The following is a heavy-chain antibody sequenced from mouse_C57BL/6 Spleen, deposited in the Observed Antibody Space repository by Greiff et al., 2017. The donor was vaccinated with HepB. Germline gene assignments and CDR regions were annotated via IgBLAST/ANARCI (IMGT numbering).Heavy chain of an antibody. CDR3: ASGDGYLDY. D-gene: IGHD2-3*01. CDR1: GFTFSDYG. J-gene: IGHJ2*01. V-gene: IGHV5-17*01. Sequence: EVKLMESGGGLVKPGGSLKFSCAASGFTFSDYGMHWVRQAPEKGLEWVAYISSGSSTIYYADTVKGRFTISRDNAKNTLFLQMTSLRSEDAAMYYCASGDGYLDYWGQGTTLTVSS. CDR2: ISSGSSTI.